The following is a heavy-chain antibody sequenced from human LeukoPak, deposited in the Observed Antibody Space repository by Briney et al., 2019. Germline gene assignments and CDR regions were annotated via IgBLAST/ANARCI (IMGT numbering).Heavy chain of an antibody. D-gene: IGHD3-10*01. CDR1: GVTVSSNY. CDR3: ARGIWFGELSTFDY. J-gene: IGHJ4*02. CDR2: IYSGGST. Sequence: GGSLRLSCAASGVTVSSNYMSWVRQAPGKGLEWVSGIYSGGSTYYAASVKGRFTISRDNSKNTLYLQMTSLRAEDTAVYYCARGIWFGELSTFDYWGQGTLVTASS. V-gene: IGHV3-53*01.